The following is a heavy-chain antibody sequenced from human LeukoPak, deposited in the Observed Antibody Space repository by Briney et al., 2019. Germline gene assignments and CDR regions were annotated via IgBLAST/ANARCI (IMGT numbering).Heavy chain of an antibody. CDR1: GGSFSGYY. D-gene: IGHD2-15*01. CDR2: INHSGST. Sequence: SETLSLTCAVYGGSFSGYYWSWIRQPPGKGLEWIGEINHSGSTNYNPSLKNRVTISVDTSKNQFSLKLSSVTAADTAVYYCARGYCSGGSCYSRYYYYYMDVWGKGTTVTVSS. V-gene: IGHV4-34*01. J-gene: IGHJ6*03. CDR3: ARGYCSGGSCYSRYYYYYMDV.